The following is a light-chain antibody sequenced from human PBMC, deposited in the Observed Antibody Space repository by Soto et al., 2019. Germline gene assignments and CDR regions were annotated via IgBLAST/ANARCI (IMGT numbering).Light chain of an antibody. J-gene: IGKJ4*01. CDR2: GAS. Sequence: EIVMTQSPATLSVSPGERATLSCRASQSVSSNLAWYQQKPGQAPRLLIYGASTRATGIPARFSGSGSGTEFTPTISSLQSEDFAVYYCQQYNNWPLLTFGGGTKV. CDR3: QQYNNWPLLT. CDR1: QSVSSN. V-gene: IGKV3-15*01.